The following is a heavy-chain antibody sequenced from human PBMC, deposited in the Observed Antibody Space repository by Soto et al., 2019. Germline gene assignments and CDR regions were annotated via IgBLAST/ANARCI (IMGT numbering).Heavy chain of an antibody. J-gene: IGHJ5*02. D-gene: IGHD3-3*01. V-gene: IGHV3-15*07. CDR3: TTDGFSVDYDFWSGYWFDP. CDR1: GFTFSNAW. CDR2: IKSKTDGGTT. Sequence: GGSLRLSCAASGFTFSNAWMNWVRQAPWKGLEWVGRIKSKTDGGTTDYAAPVKGRFTISRDDSKNTLYLQMNSLKTEDTAVYYCTTDGFSVDYDFWSGYWFDPWGQGTLVTVSS.